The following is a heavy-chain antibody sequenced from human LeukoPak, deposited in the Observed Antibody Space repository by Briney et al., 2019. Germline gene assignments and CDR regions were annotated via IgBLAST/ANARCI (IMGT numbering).Heavy chain of an antibody. CDR2: MNPNSGNT. D-gene: IGHD3-3*01. V-gene: IGHV1-8*03. J-gene: IGHJ3*02. CDR3: ARVREYDFWSGKGAFDI. Sequence: ASVKVSCKASGYTFTSYDINWVRQATGQGLEWMGWMNPNSGNTGYAQKFQGRVTITRNTSISTAYMELSSLRSEDTAVYYCARVREYDFWSGKGAFDIWGQGTMVTVSS. CDR1: GYTFTSYD.